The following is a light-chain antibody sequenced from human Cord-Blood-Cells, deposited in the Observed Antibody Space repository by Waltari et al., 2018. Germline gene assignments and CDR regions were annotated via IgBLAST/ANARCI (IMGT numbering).Light chain of an antibody. J-gene: IGLJ3*02. CDR2: EGS. V-gene: IGLV2-23*03. Sequence: QSALTQPASVSGSPGQSITIPCTGTSRDVGSYNLVPWYQQHPGKAPKLMIYEGSKRPSGVSNRFSGSKSGNTASLTISGLQAEDEADYYCCSYAGSSTFWVFGGGTKLTVL. CDR3: CSYAGSSTFWV. CDR1: SRDVGSYNL.